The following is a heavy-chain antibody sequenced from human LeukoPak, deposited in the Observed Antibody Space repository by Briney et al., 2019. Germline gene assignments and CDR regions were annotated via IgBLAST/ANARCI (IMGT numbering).Heavy chain of an antibody. CDR1: GGSISSTTYY. CDR3: ARDRQGGETGMDV. D-gene: IGHD3-16*01. Sequence: QPSETLSLTCTVSGGSISSTTYYWGWIRQPPGKGLEWIGSIYKTGSTNYSPSLKSRVFISVDTSNNQFSLKLSSVTAADTAVYYCARDRQGGETGMDVWGKGTTVTVSS. V-gene: IGHV4-39*02. J-gene: IGHJ6*03. CDR2: IYKTGST.